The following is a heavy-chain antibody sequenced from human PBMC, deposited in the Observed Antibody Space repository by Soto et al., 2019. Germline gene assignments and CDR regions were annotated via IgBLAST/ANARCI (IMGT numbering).Heavy chain of an antibody. CDR2: IGSVGGDT. V-gene: IGHV3-23*01. Sequence: QPGGSLRLSCAASGFTFYSYAMSWVRQAPGKGLEWVSTIGSVGGDTYYADSVKGRFTISRDDSKNTLLLQMNSLRAEDTAVYYCVKDRMAYNSVWDPFDIRGQGTMVTVSS. D-gene: IGHD1-20*01. J-gene: IGHJ3*02. CDR3: VKDRMAYNSVWDPFDI. CDR1: GFTFYSYA.